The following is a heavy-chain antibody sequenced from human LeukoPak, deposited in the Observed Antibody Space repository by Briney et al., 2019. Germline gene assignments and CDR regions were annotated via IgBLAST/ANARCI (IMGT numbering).Heavy chain of an antibody. CDR3: TSLHHSSGWYSGDY. V-gene: IGHV3-73*01. Sequence: GGSLRLSCAASGFTFSGSAMHWVRQASGKGLEWVGRIRSKANSYATAYAASVKGRFTISRDDSKNTAYLQMNSLKTEDTAVYYCTSLHHSSGWYSGDYWGQGTLVTVSS. D-gene: IGHD6-19*01. J-gene: IGHJ4*02. CDR2: IRSKANSYAT. CDR1: GFTFSGSA.